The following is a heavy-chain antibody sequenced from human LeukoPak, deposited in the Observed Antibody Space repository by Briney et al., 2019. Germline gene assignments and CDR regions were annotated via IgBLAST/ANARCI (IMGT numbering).Heavy chain of an antibody. Sequence: MPSETLSLTCTVSGGSISSYSYYWGWIRQPAGKGLEWIGRIYAGGRSNYNPSLRSRVTISVDTSKNQFSLRLSSVTATDTGVYYCASDHSGWLGLGYWGQGTLVSVSS. CDR3: ASDHSGWLGLGY. V-gene: IGHV4-61*02. CDR1: GGSISSYSYY. D-gene: IGHD6-19*01. J-gene: IGHJ4*02. CDR2: IYAGGRS.